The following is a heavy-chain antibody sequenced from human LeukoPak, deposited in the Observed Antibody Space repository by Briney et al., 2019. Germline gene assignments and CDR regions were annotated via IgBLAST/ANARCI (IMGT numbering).Heavy chain of an antibody. J-gene: IGHJ4*02. V-gene: IGHV3-20*04. CDR1: GFTFSSYG. CDR3: ARGGITIFGGIIYQDY. D-gene: IGHD3-3*01. Sequence: PGGSLRLSCAASGFTFSSYGMSWVRQAPGKGLEWVSGINWNGRSTGYADSVKGRFTISRDNAKNSLYLQMNSLRAEDTAFYYCARGGITIFGGIIYQDYWGQGTLVTVSS. CDR2: INWNGRST.